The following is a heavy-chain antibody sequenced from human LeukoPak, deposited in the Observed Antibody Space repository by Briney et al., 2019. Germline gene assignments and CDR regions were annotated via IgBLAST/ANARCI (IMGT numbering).Heavy chain of an antibody. CDR2: VSIDGLAP. Sequence: RGGSLRLSCVASGFIFDDSLMHWVRQAPGKGVEWISLVSIDGLAPYYADSVKGRFTIPRDNSKNSLFLQMNSLTPEDTAVYYCARDIRGNYFDSWGQGTLVTVSS. CDR1: GFIFDDSL. J-gene: IGHJ4*02. V-gene: IGHV3-43*01. D-gene: IGHD3-16*01. CDR3: ARDIRGNYFDS.